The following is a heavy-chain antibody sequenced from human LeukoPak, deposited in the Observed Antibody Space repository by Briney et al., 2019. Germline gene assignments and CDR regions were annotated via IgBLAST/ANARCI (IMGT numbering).Heavy chain of an antibody. J-gene: IGHJ4*02. CDR1: GFTFSSYS. Sequence: GGSLRLSCAASGFTFSSYSMNWVRQAPGKGLEWVANIKLDGSEEYYVDSVKGRFTISRDNAKNALYLQMNSLRTEDTAVYYCANQGFCSRTSCYDGFDYWGQGTLVTVSS. CDR3: ANQGFCSRTSCYDGFDY. D-gene: IGHD2-2*01. V-gene: IGHV3-7*01. CDR2: IKLDGSEE.